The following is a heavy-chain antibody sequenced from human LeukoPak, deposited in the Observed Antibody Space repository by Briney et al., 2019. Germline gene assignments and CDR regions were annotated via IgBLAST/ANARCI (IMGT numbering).Heavy chain of an antibody. CDR1: GFTFSSYS. Sequence: PGGSLRLSCAASGFTFSSYSMNWVRQAPGKGLEWVSSISSSSSYIYYADSVKGRFTISRDNAKNSLYLQMNSLRAEDTAVYYCARGSSGWPSLYYFDYWGQGTLVTVSS. D-gene: IGHD6-19*01. CDR2: ISSSSSYI. J-gene: IGHJ4*02. CDR3: ARGSSGWPSLYYFDY. V-gene: IGHV3-21*01.